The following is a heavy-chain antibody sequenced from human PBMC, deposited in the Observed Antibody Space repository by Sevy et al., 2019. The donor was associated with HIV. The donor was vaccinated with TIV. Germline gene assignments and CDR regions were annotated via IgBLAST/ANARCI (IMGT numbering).Heavy chain of an antibody. CDR3: AEVSHSYYYGVGA. CDR1: GDSVSSGY. Sequence: SETLSLTCAVSGDSVSSGYWSWIRQPPGKGLEWIGYFYYSGRTNYNPSLKSRVTISVDTSKNQFSLKLTSVTAADTAVYYCAEVSHSYYYGVGAWGQGTTVTVSS. J-gene: IGHJ6*02. V-gene: IGHV4-59*02. CDR2: FYYSGRT.